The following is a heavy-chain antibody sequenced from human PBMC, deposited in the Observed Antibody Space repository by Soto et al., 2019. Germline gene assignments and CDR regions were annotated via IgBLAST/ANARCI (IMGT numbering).Heavy chain of an antibody. J-gene: IGHJ4*02. CDR2: IYSGGNT. CDR1: GVTVRTKY. D-gene: IGHD3-16*01. Sequence: PGWSLSLSCAASGVTVRTKYMSWVLQAPGKGLEWVSVIYSGGNTFYADYVRGRFTNSRGNSKNTVNLQMNSLRAEDTAVYYCARDPWAPDYWGQGTLVTVSS. V-gene: IGHV3-66*01. CDR3: ARDPWAPDY.